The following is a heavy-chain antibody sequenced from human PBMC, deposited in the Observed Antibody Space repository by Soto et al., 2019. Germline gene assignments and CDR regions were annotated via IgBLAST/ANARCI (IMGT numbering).Heavy chain of an antibody. CDR3: ARAKDYDYVWGSYRYYFDY. CDR2: ISSSSYI. Sequence: PGGSLRLSCAASGFTFSSYSMNWVRQAPGKGLEWVSSISSSSYIYYADSVKGRFTISRDNAKNSLYLQMNSLRAEDTAVYYCARAKDYDYVWGSYRYYFDYWGQGTLVTAPQ. J-gene: IGHJ4*02. V-gene: IGHV3-21*01. D-gene: IGHD3-16*02. CDR1: GFTFSSYS.